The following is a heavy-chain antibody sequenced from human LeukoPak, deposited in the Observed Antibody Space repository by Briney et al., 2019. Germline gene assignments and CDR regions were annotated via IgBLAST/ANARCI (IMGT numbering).Heavy chain of an antibody. J-gene: IGHJ4*02. CDR1: GGSISSSNW. Sequence: SGTLSLTCAVSGGSISSSNWWSWVRQPPGKGLEWIGEIYHGGSTNYNPSLKSRVTISVDKSKNQFSLKLSSVTAADTAVYYCARTVKGVQLERHRWFDYWGQGTLVTVSS. CDR3: ARTVKGVQLERHRWFDY. D-gene: IGHD1-1*01. CDR2: IYHGGST. V-gene: IGHV4-4*02.